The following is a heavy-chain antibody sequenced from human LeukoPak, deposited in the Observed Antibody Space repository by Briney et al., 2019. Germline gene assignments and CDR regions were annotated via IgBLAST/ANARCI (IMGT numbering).Heavy chain of an antibody. CDR1: GGSISSYY. J-gene: IGHJ4*02. D-gene: IGHD1-26*01. CDR2: IYYSGST. V-gene: IGHV4-59*01. CDR3: ARGVYSGSYYRIDY. Sequence: SETLSLTCTVSGGSISSYYWSWIRQPPGKGLEWIGYIYYSGSTNYNPSLKSRVTISVDTSKNQLSLKLSSVTAADTAAYYCARGVYSGSYYRIDYWGQGTLVTVSS.